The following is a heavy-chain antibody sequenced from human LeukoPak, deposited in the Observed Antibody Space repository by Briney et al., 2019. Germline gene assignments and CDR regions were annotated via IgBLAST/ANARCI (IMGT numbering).Heavy chain of an antibody. CDR3: ARAPKYCSGGSRYPYYYGMDV. J-gene: IGHJ6*02. Sequence: GASVKVSCKASGYTFTGYYMHWVRQAPGQGLVWMGWINPNSGGTNYAQKFQGRVTMTRDTSISTAYMELSRLRSDDTAVYYCARAPKYCSGGSRYPYYYGMDVWGQGTTVTVSS. CDR1: GYTFTGYY. V-gene: IGHV1-2*02. D-gene: IGHD2-15*01. CDR2: INPNSGGT.